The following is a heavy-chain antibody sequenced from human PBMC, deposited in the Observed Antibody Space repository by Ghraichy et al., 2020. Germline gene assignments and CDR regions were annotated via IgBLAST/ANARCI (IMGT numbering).Heavy chain of an antibody. V-gene: IGHV3-30*18. J-gene: IGHJ5*02. CDR1: GFTFSSYG. CDR2: ISYDGSNK. CDR3: AKDGLGYSYGYGWFDP. D-gene: IGHD5-18*01. Sequence: GESLNISCAASGFTFSSYGMHWVRQAPGKGLEWVAVISYDGSNKYYADSVKGRFTISRDNSKNTLYLQMNSLRAEDTAVYYCAKDGLGYSYGYGWFDPWGQGTLVTVSS.